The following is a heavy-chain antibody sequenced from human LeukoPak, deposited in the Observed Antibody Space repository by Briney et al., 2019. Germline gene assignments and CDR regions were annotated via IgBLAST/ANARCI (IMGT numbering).Heavy chain of an antibody. Sequence: GGSLRLSCAASGFTFSSYWMSWVRQAPGKGLERVANIKQDGSEKYYVDSVKGRFTISRDNAKNSLYLQMNSLRAEDTAVYYCARARGSSSWYYFDYWGQGTLVAVSS. J-gene: IGHJ4*02. CDR3: ARARGSSSWYYFDY. CDR2: IKQDGSEK. CDR1: GFTFSSYW. V-gene: IGHV3-7*04. D-gene: IGHD6-13*01.